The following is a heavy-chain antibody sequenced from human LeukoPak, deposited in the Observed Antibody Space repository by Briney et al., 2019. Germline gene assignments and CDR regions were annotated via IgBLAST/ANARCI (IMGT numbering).Heavy chain of an antibody. V-gene: IGHV1-8*03. J-gene: IGHJ6*03. CDR2: MNPNSGNT. D-gene: IGHD6-13*01. CDR1: GYTFTSYD. CDR3: ARGAVIAAPRSYYMDV. Sequence: VSVKVSCKASGYTFTSYDINWVRQATGQGLEWMGWMNPNSGNTGYAQKFQGRVTITRNTSISTAYMELSSLRSEDTAVYYCARGAVIAAPRSYYMDVWGKGTTVTVSS.